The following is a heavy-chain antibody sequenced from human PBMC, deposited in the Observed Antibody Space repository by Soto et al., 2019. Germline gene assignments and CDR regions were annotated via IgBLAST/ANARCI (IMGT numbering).Heavy chain of an antibody. D-gene: IGHD2-2*01. Sequence: ASVKVSCKASGYTFTSYSINWVRQAPGQGLEWMGWINVYNGETKYALKLQDRVSMTADTSTSTAYMELRSLRSADTAVYFCARDCSTTNCWPRGLDYWGQGTLVTVSS. CDR3: ARDCSTTNCWPRGLDY. V-gene: IGHV1-18*01. J-gene: IGHJ4*02. CDR1: GYTFTSYS. CDR2: INVYNGET.